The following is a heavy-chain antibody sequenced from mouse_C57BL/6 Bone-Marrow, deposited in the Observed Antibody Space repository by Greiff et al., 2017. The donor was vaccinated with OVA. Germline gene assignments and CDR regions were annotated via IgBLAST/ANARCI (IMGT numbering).Heavy chain of an antibody. J-gene: IGHJ3*01. V-gene: IGHV5-17*01. Sequence: EVHLVESGGGLVKPGGSLTLSCAASGFTFSDYGMHWVRQAPEKGLEWVAYISSGSSTIYYADTVTGRFTISRDNAKNTLFLQMTSLRSEDTAMYYCAKIYYGNYFFAYWGQGTLVTVSA. CDR3: AKIYYGNYFFAY. CDR1: GFTFSDYG. CDR2: ISSGSSTI. D-gene: IGHD2-1*01.